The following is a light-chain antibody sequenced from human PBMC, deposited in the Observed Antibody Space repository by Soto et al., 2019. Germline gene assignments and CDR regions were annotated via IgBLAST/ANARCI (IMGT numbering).Light chain of an antibody. J-gene: IGKJ1*01. Sequence: AIQMTQSPSSLSASVGDRVTITCRASQGIRNDLGWFQQKPRKAPKLLIYDAFSLQSGVPSRFSGSGSGTDFTLTISSLQPEDFATYYCLQDYSYPLTFGQGTKVDI. CDR3: LQDYSYPLT. CDR2: DAF. V-gene: IGKV1-6*01. CDR1: QGIRND.